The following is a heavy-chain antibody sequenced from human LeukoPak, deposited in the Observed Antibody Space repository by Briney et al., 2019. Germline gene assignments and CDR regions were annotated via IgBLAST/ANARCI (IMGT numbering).Heavy chain of an antibody. D-gene: IGHD3-22*01. CDR3: ARPRTPYYFDLGAFDL. J-gene: IGHJ3*01. V-gene: IGHV4-34*01. CDR1: GFTFSSYA. Sequence: GSLRLSCAASGFTFSSYAMSWVRQAPGGRLEWIGEVKYGGGSRSNPSLKSRVTMSADTSKNQFSLKLASVTAADTAIYYCARPRTPYYFDLGAFDLWGQGTSVIVSS. CDR2: VKYGGGS.